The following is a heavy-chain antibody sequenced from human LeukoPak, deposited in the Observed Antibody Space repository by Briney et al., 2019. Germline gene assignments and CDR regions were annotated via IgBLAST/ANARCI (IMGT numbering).Heavy chain of an antibody. CDR1: GFTFDDYG. D-gene: IGHD3-22*01. Sequence: PVGSLRLSCAASGFTFDDYGMSWVRQAPGKGLEWVSGINWNGGSTGYADSVKGRFTISRDNAKNSLYLQMNSLRAEDTALYYCARSVPSYDSSGYYYVFDYWGQGTLVTVSS. CDR3: ARSVPSYDSSGYYYVFDY. CDR2: INWNGGST. V-gene: IGHV3-20*04. J-gene: IGHJ4*02.